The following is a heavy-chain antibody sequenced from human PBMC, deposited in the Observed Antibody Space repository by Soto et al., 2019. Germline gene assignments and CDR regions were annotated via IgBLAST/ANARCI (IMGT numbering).Heavy chain of an antibody. CDR3: ARLLYYYDTAGYYFFDY. CDR2: MSNSGSA. Sequence: SDTLSLTCPVSGGSVSGGTYYWSWIRQPPGKGLEWIGYMSNSGSANYNPSLKSRVTISVDSSKNQFSLKLSSVPAADTAVYFCARLLYYYDTAGYYFFDYWGQGIPVTVSS. V-gene: IGHV4-61*01. D-gene: IGHD3-22*01. J-gene: IGHJ4*02. CDR1: GGSVSGGTYY.